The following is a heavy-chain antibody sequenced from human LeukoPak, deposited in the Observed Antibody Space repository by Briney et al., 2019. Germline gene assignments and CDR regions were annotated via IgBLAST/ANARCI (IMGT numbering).Heavy chain of an antibody. CDR3: AKLFESGTYNNFFHY. CDR1: GFTLSSYE. Sequence: GGSLRLSYTVSGFTLSSYEVTWFRQAPGKGLEWVSSIGYGGADSHYADSVKGRFTISRDNSKNTLYLQMNSLRPEDTAIYYCAKLFESGTYNNFFHYWGQGTLVTVFS. D-gene: IGHD3-10*01. CDR2: IGYGGADS. J-gene: IGHJ4*02. V-gene: IGHV3-23*01.